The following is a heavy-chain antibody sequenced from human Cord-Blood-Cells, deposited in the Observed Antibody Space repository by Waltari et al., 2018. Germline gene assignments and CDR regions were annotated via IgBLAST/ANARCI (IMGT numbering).Heavy chain of an antibody. CDR2: ISWNSGSI. CDR3: ASSLAARPSPFDY. V-gene: IGHV3-9*01. D-gene: IGHD6-6*01. CDR1: GFTFDDYA. Sequence: VQLVESGGGLVQPGRSLRLSRAASGFTFDDYAMHWVRQAPGKGLEWVSGISWNSGSIGYADSVKGRFTISRDNAKNSLYLQMNSLRAEDTALYYCASSLAARPSPFDYWGQGTLVTVSS. J-gene: IGHJ4*02.